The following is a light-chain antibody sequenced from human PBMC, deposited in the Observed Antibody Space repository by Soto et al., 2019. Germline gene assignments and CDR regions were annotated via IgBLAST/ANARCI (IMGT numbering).Light chain of an antibody. CDR3: KQYNSYWT. Sequence: IQLTQSPSTLSASFGDTVTMTCRASQSISRWLSWYQQKAGKAPKLLIYDASTLQTGVASRFSGGMSGTEFTLTITGLQPDDSATYYCKQYNSYWTFGPGTKVDI. J-gene: IGKJ1*01. CDR1: QSISRW. CDR2: DAS. V-gene: IGKV1-5*01.